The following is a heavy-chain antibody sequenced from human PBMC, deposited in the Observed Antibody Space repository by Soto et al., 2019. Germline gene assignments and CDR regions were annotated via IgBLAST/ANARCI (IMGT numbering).Heavy chain of an antibody. V-gene: IGHV1-69*06. D-gene: IGHD1-26*01. CDR2: IIPIFGTA. CDR1: GGTFSTHA. Sequence: QVQLVQSGAEVKKPGSSVKVSCKASGGTFSTHAISWVRQAPGQGLEWMGGIIPIFGTANYAQKFQGRVTITADKSTSTAYMEVRSLRSEDTAVYYCARGWETAGTTTPVAYWGQGTLVTVSS. J-gene: IGHJ4*02. CDR3: ARGWETAGTTTPVAY.